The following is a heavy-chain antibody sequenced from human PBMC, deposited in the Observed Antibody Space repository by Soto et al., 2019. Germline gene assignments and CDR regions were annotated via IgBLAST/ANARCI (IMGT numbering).Heavy chain of an antibody. V-gene: IGHV5-51*01. D-gene: IGHD2-2*01. CDR1: GYSFTSYW. J-gene: IGHJ5*02. CDR3: ARQVGYEDIVFVPAAIGPVGGWFDP. Sequence: GESLKISCKGSGYSFTSYWIGWVRQMPGKGLEWMGIIYPGDSDTRYSPSFQGQVTISADKSISTAYLQWSSLKASDTAMYYCARQVGYEDIVFVPAAIGPVGGWFDPWGQGTLVTVSS. CDR2: IYPGDSDT.